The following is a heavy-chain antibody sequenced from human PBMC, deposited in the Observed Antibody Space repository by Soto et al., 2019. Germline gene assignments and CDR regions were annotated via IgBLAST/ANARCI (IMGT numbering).Heavy chain of an antibody. J-gene: IGHJ4*02. CDR1: GFTFSTYL. Sequence: EVQLVESGGDLVQPGGSLRLSCAASGFTFSTYLMSWVRQAPGKGLEWVANIKQDGSEKYYVDSVKGRFTISRDNAKNSLYLQMNSLRAEDTAVYYCAREANWAYDYWGQGTLVTVSS. D-gene: IGHD7-27*01. V-gene: IGHV3-7*05. CDR2: IKQDGSEK. CDR3: AREANWAYDY.